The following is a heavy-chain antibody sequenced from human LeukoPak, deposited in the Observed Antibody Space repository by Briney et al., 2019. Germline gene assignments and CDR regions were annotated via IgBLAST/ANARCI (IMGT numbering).Heavy chain of an antibody. J-gene: IGHJ4*02. CDR3: AKDPTLAREPHY. Sequence: GGSLRVSCAASGFTFSSYVMNWVRQAPGKGLEWVSAISGSGGSTYYADSVKGRFTISRDNSKNALYLQMNSLRAEDTAVYYCAKDPTLAREPHYWGQGTLVTVSS. CDR2: ISGSGGST. D-gene: IGHD1-14*01. V-gene: IGHV3-23*01. CDR1: GFTFSSYV.